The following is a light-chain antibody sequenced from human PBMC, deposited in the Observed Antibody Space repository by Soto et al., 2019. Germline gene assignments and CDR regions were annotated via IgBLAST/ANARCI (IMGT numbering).Light chain of an antibody. V-gene: IGKV1-27*01. CDR3: QKYNSVPLT. CDR1: QGISKY. Sequence: DIQTTEYPSSLSASVGDRGTITCRASQGISKYLAWYQQKPGKVPKLLIYAASTLQSGVPSRFSGSGSGTDFTLTISSLQPEDVATYYCQKYNSVPLTFGGGTKVEIK. CDR2: AAS. J-gene: IGKJ4*01.